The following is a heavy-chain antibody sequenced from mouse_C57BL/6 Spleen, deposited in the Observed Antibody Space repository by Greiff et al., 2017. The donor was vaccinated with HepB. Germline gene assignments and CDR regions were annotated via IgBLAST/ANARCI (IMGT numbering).Heavy chain of an antibody. CDR2: IDPEDGEP. Sequence: EVQLQQSGAELVKPGASVKLSCTASGFNIKDYYMHWVKQRTEQGLEWIGRIDPEDGEPKYAPKFQGKATITADTSSNTAYLQLSSLTSEDTAVYYCARHYDCSSPAWFAYWGQGTLVTVSA. D-gene: IGHD1-1*01. CDR3: ARHYDCSSPAWFAY. J-gene: IGHJ3*01. V-gene: IGHV14-2*01. CDR1: GFNIKDYY.